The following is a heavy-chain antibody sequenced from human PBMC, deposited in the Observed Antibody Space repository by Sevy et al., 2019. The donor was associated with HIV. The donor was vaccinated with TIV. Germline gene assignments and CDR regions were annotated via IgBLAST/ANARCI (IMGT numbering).Heavy chain of an antibody. J-gene: IGHJ5*02. Sequence: EGSLRLSCAASGFTFSINAMTWVHQAPGKELEWVSTISVSGGSTYYADSVKGRFTISRDNSKNTLYLQLNSLRAEDTAVYYCGNDHDNNWFDPWGQGTLVTVSS. V-gene: IGHV3-23*01. CDR2: ISVSGGST. CDR1: GFTFSINA. CDR3: GNDHDNNWFDP. D-gene: IGHD3-9*01.